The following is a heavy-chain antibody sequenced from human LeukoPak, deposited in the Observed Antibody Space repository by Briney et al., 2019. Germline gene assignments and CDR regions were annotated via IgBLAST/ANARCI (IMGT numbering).Heavy chain of an antibody. CDR3: ARADTAMVTFDY. J-gene: IGHJ4*02. Sequence: PSQTPSLTCAVSGGSISSGGYSWSWIRQPPGKGLEWIGYIYHSGSTYYNPSLKSRVTISVDRSKNQFSLKLSSMTAADTAVYYCARADTAMVTFDYWGQGTLVTVSS. CDR2: IYHSGST. CDR1: GGSISSGGYS. D-gene: IGHD5-18*01. V-gene: IGHV4-30-2*01.